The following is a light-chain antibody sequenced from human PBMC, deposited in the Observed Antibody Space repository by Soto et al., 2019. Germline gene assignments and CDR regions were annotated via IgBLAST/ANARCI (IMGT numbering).Light chain of an antibody. CDR3: QQYYSYWT. CDR2: DAS. Sequence: DIPMTQSPSTLSASVGDRVTITCRASQTINNWLAWYQQKPGKAPKLLIYDASSLEGGVPSRFSGSGSGTEFTLTLSSLQPDDFATYYCQQYYSYWTFGQGTKVEIK. V-gene: IGKV1-5*01. J-gene: IGKJ1*01. CDR1: QTINNW.